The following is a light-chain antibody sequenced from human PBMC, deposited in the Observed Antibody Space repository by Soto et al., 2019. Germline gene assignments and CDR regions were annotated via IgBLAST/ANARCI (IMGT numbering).Light chain of an antibody. Sequence: QSVLTHPASLSGSPGQSITISCTGTSSDVGGYNYVSWYQQHPGKAPKLMIYEVSNRPSGVSNRFSGSKSGNTASLTISGLQAEDEADYYCCSYAGSYTYVFGTGTKVTVL. CDR3: CSYAGSYTYV. CDR1: SSDVGGYNY. J-gene: IGLJ1*01. CDR2: EVS. V-gene: IGLV2-14*01.